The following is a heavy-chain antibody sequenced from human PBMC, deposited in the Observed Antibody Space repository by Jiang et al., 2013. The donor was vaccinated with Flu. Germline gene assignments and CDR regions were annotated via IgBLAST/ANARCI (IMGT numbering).Heavy chain of an antibody. D-gene: IGHD2-21*02. Sequence: GAEVKKPGESLKISCKGSGYSFTSYWIGWVRQMPGKGLEWMGIIHPGDSDTRYSPSFQGQVTISADKSISTAYLQWSSLKASDTAMYYCASRSVCGADCFPYYFDYWGQGTLVTVSS. V-gene: IGHV5-51*03. CDR3: ASRSVCGADCFPYYFDY. J-gene: IGHJ4*01. CDR1: GYSFTSYW. CDR2: IHPGDSDT.